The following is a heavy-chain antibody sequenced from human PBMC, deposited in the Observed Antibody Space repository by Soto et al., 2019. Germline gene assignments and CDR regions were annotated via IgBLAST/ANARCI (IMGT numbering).Heavy chain of an antibody. D-gene: IGHD3-10*01. Sequence: GGSLRLSCVASGIPFGIRAMSWVRHAPGEGLEWVSTITDTGGDTKYADSVRGRFTMSRDNSEKTLYLQMNSLRVEDSALYYCARGSTDSYPGSRIFDFWGRGTLVTVSP. CDR1: GIPFGIRA. CDR3: ARGSTDSYPGSRIFDF. J-gene: IGHJ4*02. CDR2: ITDTGGDT. V-gene: IGHV3-23*01.